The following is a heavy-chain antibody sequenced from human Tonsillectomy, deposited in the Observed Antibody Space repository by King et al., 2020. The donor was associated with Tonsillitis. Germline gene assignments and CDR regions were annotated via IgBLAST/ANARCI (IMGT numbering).Heavy chain of an antibody. Sequence: VQLVESGGGLVQPGGSLRVSCAASGFTFSSYAMSWVRQAPGKGLEWVSLISGGGGSTYSADSVKGRFTISRDNSKNTLYLQMNSLRVEDTAVYYCAKDPTYYKTTYYFAYWGQGTLVTVSS. J-gene: IGHJ4*02. CDR2: ISGGGGST. D-gene: IGHD3-10*01. CDR3: AKDPTYYKTTYYFAY. CDR1: GFTFSSYA. V-gene: IGHV3-23*04.